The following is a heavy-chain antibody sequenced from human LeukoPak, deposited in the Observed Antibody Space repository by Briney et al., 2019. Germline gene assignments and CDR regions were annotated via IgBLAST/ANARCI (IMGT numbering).Heavy chain of an antibody. CDR2: ITSNGGST. CDR3: VKGRCSGSSCYGGDY. CDR1: GFTFSSYA. D-gene: IGHD2-2*01. Sequence: PGWSLRLSCSASGFTFSSYAMHWVGQAPGKGLAYVSAITSNGGSTYYADSVKGRFTISRDNSKNTLYLQMGSLRAEDTAVYYCVKGRCSGSSCYGGDYWGQGTLVTVSS. J-gene: IGHJ4*02. V-gene: IGHV3-64D*06.